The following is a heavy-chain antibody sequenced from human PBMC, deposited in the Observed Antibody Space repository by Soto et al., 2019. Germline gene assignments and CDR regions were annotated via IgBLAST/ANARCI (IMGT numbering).Heavy chain of an antibody. Sequence: YKASGYTFTGYYMHWVRQAPGQGLEWMGCINHNSGGTNYAQKFQGRVNMTRDTSISTAYMELSRLRSDDTAVYYCARVNYDSSGDPYYFDYWGQGTLVTVSS. CDR1: GYTFTGYY. D-gene: IGHD3-22*01. CDR2: INHNSGGT. J-gene: IGHJ4*02. V-gene: IGHV1-2*02. CDR3: ARVNYDSSGDPYYFDY.